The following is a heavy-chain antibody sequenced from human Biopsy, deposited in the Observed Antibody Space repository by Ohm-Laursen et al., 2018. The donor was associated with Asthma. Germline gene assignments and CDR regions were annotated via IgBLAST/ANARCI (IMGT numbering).Heavy chain of an antibody. D-gene: IGHD3-3*01. CDR1: GGSTSSEDYY. CDR3: ARRITIFGVVQKDHGMDA. CDR2: VYSSGST. J-gene: IGHJ6*02. Sequence: SETLSLTWAVSGGSTSSEDYYWTWIRQPPGKGLEWVGYVYSSGSTYYNPSLDSRVMISLDTSKNQFSLRLTSVTAADSAVYFCARRITIFGVVQKDHGMDAWGQGTTVTVSS. V-gene: IGHV4-30-4*01.